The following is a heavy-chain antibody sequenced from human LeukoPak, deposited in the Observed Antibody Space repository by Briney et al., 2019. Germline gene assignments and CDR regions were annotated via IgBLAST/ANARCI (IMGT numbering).Heavy chain of an antibody. D-gene: IGHD3-22*01. CDR3: ARDTSSYYYDSSGYYFPSDY. Sequence: GASVKVSCKASGYTFTGYYMHWVRQAPGQGLEWMGWINPNSGGTNYAQKFQGRVTMTRDTSISTAYMELSRLRSDDTAVYYCARDTSSYYYDSSGYYFPSDYWGQGTLVTVSS. V-gene: IGHV1-2*02. CDR1: GYTFTGYY. CDR2: INPNSGGT. J-gene: IGHJ4*02.